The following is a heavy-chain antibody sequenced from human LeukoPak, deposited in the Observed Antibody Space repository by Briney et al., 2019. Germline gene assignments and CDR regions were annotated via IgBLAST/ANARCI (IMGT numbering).Heavy chain of an antibody. V-gene: IGHV5-51*01. CDR3: ARPIDSSGYSLDY. CDR2: IYPGDSDT. CDR1: GYIYTSYW. D-gene: IGHD3-22*01. Sequence: GESLKISCNSSGYIYTSYWIGWVRQMPGKGLEWMGIIYPGDSDTRYSPSFQGQVTISADKSISTAYLQWSSLKASDTAMYYCARPIDSSGYSLDYWGQGTLVTVSS. J-gene: IGHJ4*02.